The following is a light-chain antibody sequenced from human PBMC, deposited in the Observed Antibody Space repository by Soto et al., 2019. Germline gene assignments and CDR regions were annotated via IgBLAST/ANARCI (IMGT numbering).Light chain of an antibody. J-gene: IGLJ7*01. CDR3: QSYDSSLSSVV. CDR2: ANN. CDR1: NSNIGAGYD. Sequence: QSVLTQPPSVSGAPGQRVTISCTGSNSNIGAGYDIHWYQQLPGTAPKLLIYANNNRPSGVPDRFSGSKSGTSASLAITGLQAEDDADYYCQSYDSSLSSVVFGGGTQLTVL. V-gene: IGLV1-40*01.